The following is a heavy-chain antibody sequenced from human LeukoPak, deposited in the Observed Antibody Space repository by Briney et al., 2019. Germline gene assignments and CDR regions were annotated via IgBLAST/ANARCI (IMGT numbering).Heavy chain of an antibody. CDR3: ARDLRVGATSYYFDY. Sequence: PSETLSLTCTVSGGSISSYYWSWIRQPPGKGLEWTGYIYYSGSTNYNPSLKSRVTISVDTSKNQFSLKLSSVTAADTAVYYCARDLRVGATSYYFDYWGQGTLVTVSS. CDR1: GGSISSYY. CDR2: IYYSGST. J-gene: IGHJ4*02. D-gene: IGHD1-26*01. V-gene: IGHV4-59*01.